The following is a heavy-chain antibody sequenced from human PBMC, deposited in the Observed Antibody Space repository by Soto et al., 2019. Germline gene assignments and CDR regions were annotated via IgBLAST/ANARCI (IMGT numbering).Heavy chain of an antibody. V-gene: IGHV4-59*01. CDR2: IYYSGST. CDR1: GGSISGYY. D-gene: IGHD5-18*01. Sequence: SETLSLTCTVSGGSISGYYWSWIRQPPGKGPDWIGHIYYSGSTTYNPSLKSRVTISVDTSKNQFSLKLSFVTAADTAVYYCARVAYSFGYYFEYWGQGTLVTVSS. CDR3: ARVAYSFGYYFEY. J-gene: IGHJ4*02.